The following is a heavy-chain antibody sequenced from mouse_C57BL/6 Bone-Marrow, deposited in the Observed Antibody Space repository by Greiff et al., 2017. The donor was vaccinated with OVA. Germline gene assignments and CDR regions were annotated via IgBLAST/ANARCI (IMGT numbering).Heavy chain of an antibody. V-gene: IGHV5-4*01. CDR2: ISDGGSYT. J-gene: IGHJ3*01. Sequence: EVKVVESGGGLVKPGGSLKLSCAASGFTFSSYAMSWVRQTPEKRLEWVATISDGGSYTYYPDNVKGRFTISRDNAKNNLYLQMSHLKSEDTAMYYCARDGSRKAYWGQGTLVTVSA. D-gene: IGHD1-1*01. CDR3: ARDGSRKAY. CDR1: GFTFSSYA.